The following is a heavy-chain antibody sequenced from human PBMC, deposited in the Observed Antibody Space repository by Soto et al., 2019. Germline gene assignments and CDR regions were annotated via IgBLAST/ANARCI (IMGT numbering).Heavy chain of an antibody. J-gene: IGHJ4*02. Sequence: QVQLQQWGAGLLKPSETLSLTCAVYGESFSGYYWSWIRQPPGKGLEWIGEINHSGSTNYNPSLKGRVTISIDTSKNQFSLKLSSVTAADTAIYYCARGGDWMRNWGQGTLVTVSS. V-gene: IGHV4-34*01. CDR2: INHSGST. CDR3: ARGGDWMRN. D-gene: IGHD2-21*02. CDR1: GESFSGYY.